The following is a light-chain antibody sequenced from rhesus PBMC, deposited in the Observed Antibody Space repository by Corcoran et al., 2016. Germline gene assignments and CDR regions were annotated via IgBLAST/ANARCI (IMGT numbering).Light chain of an antibody. CDR3: MQALQTPLT. V-gene: IGKV2-60*01. CDR2: YSS. Sequence: EIVMTQTPLSLPVTLGEPASISCRSSQSLLSSNGYNYLNWFLPTPGQSPQLLVYYSSFLASGVPERFSGSGSGTDFTLKISRVEAEDVGVYYCMQALQTPLTFGGGTKVDIK. CDR1: QSLLSSNGYNY. J-gene: IGKJ4*01.